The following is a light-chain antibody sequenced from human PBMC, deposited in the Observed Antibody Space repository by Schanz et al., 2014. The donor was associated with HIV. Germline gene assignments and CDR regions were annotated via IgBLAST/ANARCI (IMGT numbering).Light chain of an antibody. CDR3: QSYDSSLSGSDVV. CDR2: GNS. V-gene: IGLV1-40*01. Sequence: QSVLTQPPSVSGAPGQRVTISCTGSSSNIGTGYDVQWYQQLPGTAPKLLIYGNSNRPSGVPNRFSGSKSGTSASLAITGLQADDEADYYCQSYDSSLSGSDVVFGGGTKLTVL. CDR1: SSNIGTGYD. J-gene: IGLJ2*01.